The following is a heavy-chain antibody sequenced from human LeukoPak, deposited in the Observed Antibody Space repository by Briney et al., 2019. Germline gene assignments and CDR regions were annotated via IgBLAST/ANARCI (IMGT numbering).Heavy chain of an antibody. Sequence: GSVKVSCKASGYTFTGYYMHWVRQAPGQGLEWMGRINPNSGGTNYAQKFQGRVTITADESTSTAYMELSSLRSEDTAVYYCARGKPLEGHGQSFDYWGQGTLVTVSS. D-gene: IGHD1-1*01. CDR1: GYTFTGYY. CDR2: INPNSGGT. J-gene: IGHJ4*02. CDR3: ARGKPLEGHGQSFDY. V-gene: IGHV1-2*06.